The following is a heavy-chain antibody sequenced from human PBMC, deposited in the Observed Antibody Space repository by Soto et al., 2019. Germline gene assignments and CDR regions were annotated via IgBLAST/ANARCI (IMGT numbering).Heavy chain of an antibody. CDR1: GFTFSDYY. D-gene: IGHD3-22*01. CDR3: ARLRLYYYDSSGSSDY. Sequence: GGSLRLSCAASGFTFSDYYMSWIRQAPGKGLEWVSYISSSGSTIYYADSVKGRFTISRDNAKNSLYLQMNSLRAEDTAVYYCARLRLYYYDSSGSSDYWGQGTLVTVSS. J-gene: IGHJ4*02. V-gene: IGHV3-11*01. CDR2: ISSSGSTI.